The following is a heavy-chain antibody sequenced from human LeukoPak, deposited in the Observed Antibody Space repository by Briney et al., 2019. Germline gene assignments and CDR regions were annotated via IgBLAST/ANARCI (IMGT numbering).Heavy chain of an antibody. CDR2: IYSGGST. CDR3: AKELAYEMALFDY. D-gene: IGHD3-22*01. CDR1: GFTVSSNY. V-gene: IGHV3-53*01. J-gene: IGHJ4*02. Sequence: GGSLRLSCAASGFTVSSNYMSWVRQAPGKGLEWVSVIYSGGSTYYADSVKGRFTISRDNSKNTLYLQMNSLRAEDTAVYYCAKELAYEMALFDYWGQGTLVTVSS.